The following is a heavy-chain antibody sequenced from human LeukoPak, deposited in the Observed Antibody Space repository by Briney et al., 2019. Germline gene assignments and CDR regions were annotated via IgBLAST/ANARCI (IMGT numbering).Heavy chain of an antibody. Sequence: SETLSLTCTVSGGSISSSSYYWVWIRQPPGKGLEWIGSIYYSGSTYYNPSLKSRVTISVDTSKNQFSLELTSVTAADTAVYYCARHSGSGSYHSPFGNWGQGTLVTVSS. J-gene: IGHJ4*02. CDR3: ARHSGSGSYHSPFGN. V-gene: IGHV4-39*01. CDR2: IYYSGST. CDR1: GGSISSSSYY. D-gene: IGHD3-10*01.